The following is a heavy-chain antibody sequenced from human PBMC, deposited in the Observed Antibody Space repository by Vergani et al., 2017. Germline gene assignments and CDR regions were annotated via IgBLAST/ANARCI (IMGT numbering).Heavy chain of an antibody. CDR3: TNDGVDYYDSSGYYFSFLFFDY. CDR1: GFTFSSYA. V-gene: IGHV3-23*01. D-gene: IGHD3-22*01. CDR2: ISGSGGST. J-gene: IGHJ4*02. Sequence: EVQLLESGGGLVQPGGSLRLSCAASGFTFSSYAMSWVRQAPGKGLEWVSAISGSGGSTYYADPVKGRFIISRDNSKNTLQLQMNSLSAEDTAVYYCTNDGVDYYDSSGYYFSFLFFDYWGQGTLVTVSS.